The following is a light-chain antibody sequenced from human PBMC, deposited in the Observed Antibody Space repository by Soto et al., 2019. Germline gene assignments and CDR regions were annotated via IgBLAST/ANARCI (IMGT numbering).Light chain of an antibody. J-gene: IGKJ5*01. V-gene: IGKV3D-20*02. CDR3: QQRSNWPIT. CDR1: QSVGSTY. CDR2: GAS. Sequence: MVLTQSAGTLSLSPGERATLSCRASQSVGSTYLAWYQQKPGQAPRLLIFGASSRATGIPDRFSGSGSGTDFTLTISILEPEDFAVYCCQQRSNWPITFGQGTRLEIK.